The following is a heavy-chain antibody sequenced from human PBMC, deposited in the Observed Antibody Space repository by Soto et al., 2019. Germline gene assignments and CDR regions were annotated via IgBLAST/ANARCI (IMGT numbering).Heavy chain of an antibody. CDR1: GFIVSTSY. V-gene: IGHV3-66*01. Sequence: GGSLRLSCAASGFIVSTSYMSWVRQAPGKGPEWVSIIHNDGSTYYADSVKGRFTVSRDDSKNTLYLEILSLRAEDTAVYYCARDSYTRYWGQGTLVTVSS. D-gene: IGHD4-4*01. J-gene: IGHJ4*02. CDR2: IHNDGST. CDR3: ARDSYTRY.